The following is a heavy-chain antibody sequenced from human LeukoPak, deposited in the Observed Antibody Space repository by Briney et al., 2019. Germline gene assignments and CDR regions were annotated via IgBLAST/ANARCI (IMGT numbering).Heavy chain of an antibody. D-gene: IGHD2-21*02. Sequence: ASVKVSCKASGYTFTGYYMHWARQAPGQGLEWMGWINPNSGGTNYAQKFQGRVTMTRDTSISTAYMELSRLRSDDTAVYYCAVRGWAYCGGDCYSFGDYWGQGTLVTVSS. J-gene: IGHJ4*02. V-gene: IGHV1-2*02. CDR3: AVRGWAYCGGDCYSFGDY. CDR1: GYTFTGYY. CDR2: INPNSGGT.